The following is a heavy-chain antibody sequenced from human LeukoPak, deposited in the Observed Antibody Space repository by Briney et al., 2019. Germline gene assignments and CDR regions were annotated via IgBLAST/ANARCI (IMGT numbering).Heavy chain of an antibody. V-gene: IGHV1-69*05. D-gene: IGHD3-3*01. Sequence: ASVKVSCKASGGTFSSYAISWVRQAPGQGLEWMGGIIPIFGTANYAQKFQGRVTITTDESTSTAYMELSSLRSEDTAVYYCARVVTIFGVVDYYYYMDVWGKGTTVTVSS. J-gene: IGHJ6*03. CDR1: GGTFSSYA. CDR2: IIPIFGTA. CDR3: ARVVTIFGVVDYYYYMDV.